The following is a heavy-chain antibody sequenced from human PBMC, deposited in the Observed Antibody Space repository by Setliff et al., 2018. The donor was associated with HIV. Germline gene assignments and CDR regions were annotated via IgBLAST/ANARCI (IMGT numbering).Heavy chain of an antibody. D-gene: IGHD3-10*01. J-gene: IGHJ4*02. CDR3: ARELLRSWDGSENSYKPYYFDY. CDR1: GYAISSGYY. V-gene: IGHV4-38-2*02. Sequence: LSLTCAVSGYAISSGYYWGWIRRPPGKGLEWIGSIYNRGSTYYNPSLKSRVTISVDTSKNQFSLKLSSVTAADTAVYYCARELLRSWDGSENSYKPYYFDYWGQGTLVTAPQ. CDR2: IYNRGST.